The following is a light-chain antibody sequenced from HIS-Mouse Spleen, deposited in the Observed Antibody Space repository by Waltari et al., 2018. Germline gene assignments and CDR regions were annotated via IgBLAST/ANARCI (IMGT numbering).Light chain of an antibody. Sequence: QSALTQPASVSGSPGQSLTISCTGPSSDVGSYNLVSWSQQHPGKAPKLMIYEGSKRPSGVSNRFSGSKSGNTASLTISGLQAEDEADYYCCSYAGSSTWVFGGGTKLTVL. V-gene: IGLV2-23*01. CDR2: EGS. J-gene: IGLJ3*02. CDR3: CSYAGSSTWV. CDR1: SSDVGSYNL.